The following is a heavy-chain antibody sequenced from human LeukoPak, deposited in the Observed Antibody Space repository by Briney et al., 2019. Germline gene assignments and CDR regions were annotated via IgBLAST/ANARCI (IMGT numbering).Heavy chain of an antibody. J-gene: IGHJ5*02. CDR3: ARGPPSSSSGGWFDP. D-gene: IGHD6-6*01. CDR2: IYSSGST. CDR1: GFTVSSNY. V-gene: IGHV3-66*01. Sequence: GGSLRLSCAASGFTVSSNYMSWVRQAPGKGLEWVSVIYSSGSTYYADSVKGRFTISRDNSKNTLYLQMNSLRAEDTAVYYCARGPPSSSSGGWFDPWGQGTLVTVSS.